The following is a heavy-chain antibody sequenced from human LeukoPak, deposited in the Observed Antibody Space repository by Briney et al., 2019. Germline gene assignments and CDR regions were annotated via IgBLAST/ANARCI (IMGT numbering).Heavy chain of an antibody. J-gene: IGHJ4*02. Sequence: ASVKVSCKASGYTFTDYYIHWVRQAPGQGLEWMGWISAYNGNTNYAQKLQGRVTMTTDTSTSTAYMELRSLRSDDTAVYYCARDGYDFWSGYPPDYWGQGTLVTVSS. CDR3: ARDGYDFWSGYPPDY. CDR2: ISAYNGNT. CDR1: GYTFTDYY. D-gene: IGHD3-3*01. V-gene: IGHV1-18*04.